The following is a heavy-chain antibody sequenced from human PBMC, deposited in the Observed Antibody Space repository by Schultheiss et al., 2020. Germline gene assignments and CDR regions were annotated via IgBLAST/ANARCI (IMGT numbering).Heavy chain of an antibody. CDR1: GFTFSSYW. V-gene: IGHV3-74*01. D-gene: IGHD3-16*01. CDR2: INSDGSST. Sequence: GGSLRLSCAASGFTFSSYWMHWVRQAPGKGLVWVSRINSDGSSTSYADSVKGRFTISRDNAKNTLYLQMNSLRAEDTAVYYCARAGELLGYYYGMDVWGQGTTVNVYS. CDR3: ARAGELLGYYYGMDV. J-gene: IGHJ6*02.